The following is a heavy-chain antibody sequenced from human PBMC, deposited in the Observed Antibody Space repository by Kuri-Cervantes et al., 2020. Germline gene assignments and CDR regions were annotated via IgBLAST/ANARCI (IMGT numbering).Heavy chain of an antibody. J-gene: IGHJ4*02. D-gene: IGHD6-19*01. CDR3: ARAGASGLHDY. CDR1: GFTFSSYG. Sequence: GESLKISCAASGFTFSSYGMHWVRQAPGKGLEWVAVIWYDGSNKYYADSVKGRFTISRDNSKNTLYLQMNSLRAEDTAVYYCARAGASGLHDYWGQGTLVTVSS. CDR2: IWYDGSNK. V-gene: IGHV3-33*01.